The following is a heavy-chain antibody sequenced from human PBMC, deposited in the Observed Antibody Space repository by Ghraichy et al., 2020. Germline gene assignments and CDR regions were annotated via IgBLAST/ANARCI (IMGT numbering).Heavy chain of an antibody. D-gene: IGHD3-16*02. Sequence: GGSLRLSCAASGFTFDDNAMHWVRQAPGKGLEWVSGISWNSGSIDYADSVKGRFTISRDNAKNSLYLQMNSLRAEDTALYYCAKDIAPVSDAFDIWGQGTMVTVSS. J-gene: IGHJ3*02. CDR3: AKDIAPVSDAFDI. CDR2: ISWNSGSI. V-gene: IGHV3-9*01. CDR1: GFTFDDNA.